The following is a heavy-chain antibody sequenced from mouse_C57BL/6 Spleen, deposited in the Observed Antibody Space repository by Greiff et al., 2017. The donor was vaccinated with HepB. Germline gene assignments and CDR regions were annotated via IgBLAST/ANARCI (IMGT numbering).Heavy chain of an antibody. CDR3: AGGRSYYYAMDY. CDR2: ITHSGET. CDR1: GFPITSGYY. Sequence: VKLVESGPGLVKPSQSLFLTCAITGFPITSGYYWIWIRQSPGKPREWMGYITHSGETFYNPSLQSPISITRETSKNQFFLQLNSVTTEDTAMYYCAGGRSYYYAMDYWGQGTSVTVSS. D-gene: IGHD1-1*01. V-gene: IGHV12-3*01. J-gene: IGHJ4*01.